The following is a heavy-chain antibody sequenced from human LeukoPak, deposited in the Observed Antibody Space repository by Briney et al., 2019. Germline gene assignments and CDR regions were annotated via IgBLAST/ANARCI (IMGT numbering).Heavy chain of an antibody. D-gene: IGHD2-15*01. CDR3: ARHGGFDFSCGSSGGSCYYNPYYYYYMDV. CDR1: GYSFTSYW. Sequence: GESLKISCKGSGYSFTSYWIGWVRQMPGKGLGWMGIIYPGDSDTRYSPSFQGQVTISADKSISTAYLQWSSLKASDTAMYYCARHGGFDFSCGSSGGSCYYNPYYYYYMDVWGKGTTVTVSS. CDR2: IYPGDSDT. J-gene: IGHJ6*03. V-gene: IGHV5-51*01.